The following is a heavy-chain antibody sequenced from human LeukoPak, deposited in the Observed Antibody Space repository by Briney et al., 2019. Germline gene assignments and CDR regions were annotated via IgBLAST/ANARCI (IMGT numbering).Heavy chain of an antibody. CDR1: GGSISSGGHY. CDR3: ARDMTTGYYYRMDV. V-gene: IGHV4-31*03. D-gene: IGHD4-11*01. CDR2: IYDSGST. Sequence: PSETLSLTCTVSGGSISSGGHYWSWIRQHPGKGLEWIGYIYDSGSTYYNPSLKSRVTISLGTSKNQFSLKLSSVTAADTAVYYCARDMTTGYYYRMDVWGQGTTVTVSS. J-gene: IGHJ6*02.